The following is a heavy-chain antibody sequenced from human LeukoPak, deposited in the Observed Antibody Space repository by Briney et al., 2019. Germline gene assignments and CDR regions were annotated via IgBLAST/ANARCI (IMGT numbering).Heavy chain of an antibody. CDR3: ARDKMVRGQKYYYYMDV. J-gene: IGHJ6*03. CDR2: IYYSGST. Sequence: SETLSLTCTVSGGSISSSSYYWGWIRQPPGKGLEWIGSIYYSGSTYYNPSLKSRVTISVDTSKNQFSLKLSSVTAADTAVYYCARDKMVRGQKYYYYMDVWGKGTTVTVSS. V-gene: IGHV4-39*07. D-gene: IGHD3-10*01. CDR1: GGSISSSSYY.